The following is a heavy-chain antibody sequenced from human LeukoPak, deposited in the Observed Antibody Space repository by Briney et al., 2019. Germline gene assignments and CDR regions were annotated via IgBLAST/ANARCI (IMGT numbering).Heavy chain of an antibody. V-gene: IGHV3-7*05. CDR3: VRSGGY. CDR2: IKEDGSEK. Sequence: GGSLKLSCAASGFTFSNYWMNWVRQAPGKGLEWVANIKEDGSEKYYVDSVKGRFTISRDNAKNSLCLQMNSLRAEDTAIYYCVRSGGYWGQGTLVTVSS. J-gene: IGHJ4*02. D-gene: IGHD1-26*01. CDR1: GFTFSNYW.